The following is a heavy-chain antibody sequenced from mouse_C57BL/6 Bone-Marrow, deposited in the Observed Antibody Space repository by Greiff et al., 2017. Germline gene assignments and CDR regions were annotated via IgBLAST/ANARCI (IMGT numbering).Heavy chain of an antibody. J-gene: IGHJ4*01. CDR3: ARDRYGSSFYAMDY. Sequence: EVQRVESGGGLVKPGGSLKLSCAASGFTFSSYAMSWVRQTPEKRLEWVATISDGGSYTYYPDNVKGRFTISRDNAKNNLYLQMSHLTSEDTAMYYGARDRYGSSFYAMDYWGQGTSVTVSS. CDR1: GFTFSSYA. V-gene: IGHV5-4*01. D-gene: IGHD1-1*01. CDR2: ISDGGSYT.